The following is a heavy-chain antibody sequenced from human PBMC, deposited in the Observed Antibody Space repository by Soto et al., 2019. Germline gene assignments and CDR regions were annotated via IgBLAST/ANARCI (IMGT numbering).Heavy chain of an antibody. D-gene: IGHD2-15*01. CDR2: ISVGGGSI. V-gene: IGHV3-48*02. CDR1: GFAYRGDG. J-gene: IGHJ3*02. CDR3: VRDHRWAFDI. Sequence: PGGSQRLCVIYSGFAYRGDGFNCVRQAPGKGLEWVSYISVGGGSIFYADSVKGRFTISRDDARNSVYLQMNTLRHEDTAVYHCVRDHRWAFDIWGQGTVVPVSS.